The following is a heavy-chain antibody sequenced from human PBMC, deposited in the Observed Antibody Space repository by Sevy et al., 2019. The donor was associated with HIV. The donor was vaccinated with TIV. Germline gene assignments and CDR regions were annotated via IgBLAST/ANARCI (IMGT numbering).Heavy chain of an antibody. CDR1: GGSISSYY. J-gene: IGHJ6*02. CDR3: ARDPTYYGSGSYYNRNYYGMDV. V-gene: IGHV4-59*01. CDR2: IYYSGST. Sequence: SETLSLTCTVSGGSISSYYWSWIRQPPGKGLEWIGYIYYSGSTNYNPALKSRVTNSVDTSKNQFSLKLGSVTAADTAVYYCARDPTYYGSGSYYNRNYYGMDVWGQGTTVTVSS. D-gene: IGHD3-10*01.